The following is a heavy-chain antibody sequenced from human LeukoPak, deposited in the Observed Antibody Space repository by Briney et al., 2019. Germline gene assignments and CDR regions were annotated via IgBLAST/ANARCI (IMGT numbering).Heavy chain of an antibody. CDR1: GYTFTSYD. J-gene: IGHJ2*01. V-gene: IGHV1-8*03. CDR3: ARGLIGGSYFVSWYFDL. D-gene: IGHD1-26*01. CDR2: MNPNSGNT. Sequence: ASVKVSCKASGYTFTSYDINWVRQATGQGLEWMGWMNPNSGNTGYAQKFQGRVIITRNTSISTAYMELSSLRSEDTAVYYCARGLIGGSYFVSWYFDLWGRGTLVTVSS.